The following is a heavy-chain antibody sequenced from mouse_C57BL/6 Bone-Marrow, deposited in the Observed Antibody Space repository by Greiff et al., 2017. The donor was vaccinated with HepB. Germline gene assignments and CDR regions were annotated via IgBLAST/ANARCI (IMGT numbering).Heavy chain of an antibody. J-gene: IGHJ1*03. Sequence: VQLQQPGAELVKPGASVKMSCKASGYTFTSYWITWVKQRPGQGLEWIGDIYPGSGSTNYNEKFKSKATLTVDTSSSTAYMQLSSLTSEDSAVYYCARDGDYDVSFYWYFDVWGTGTTVTVSS. CDR3: ARDGDYDVSFYWYFDV. CDR2: IYPGSGST. V-gene: IGHV1-55*01. D-gene: IGHD2-4*01. CDR1: GYTFTSYW.